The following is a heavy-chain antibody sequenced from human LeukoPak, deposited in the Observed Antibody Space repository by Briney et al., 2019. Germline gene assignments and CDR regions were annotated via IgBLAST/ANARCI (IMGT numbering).Heavy chain of an antibody. CDR1: GFTFSSYG. J-gene: IGHJ4*02. V-gene: IGHV3-33*01. CDR2: IWYDGSNK. CDR3: ARDRRITMVRGALDY. Sequence: GGSLRLSCAASGFTFSSYGMHWVRQAPGKGLEWEAVIWYDGSNKYYADSVKGRFTISRDNSKNTLYLQMNSLRAEDTAVYYCARDRRITMVRGALDYWGQGTLVTVSS. D-gene: IGHD3-10*01.